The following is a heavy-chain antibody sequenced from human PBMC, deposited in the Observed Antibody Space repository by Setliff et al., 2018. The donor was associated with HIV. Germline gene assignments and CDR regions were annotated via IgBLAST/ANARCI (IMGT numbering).Heavy chain of an antibody. D-gene: IGHD2-2*01. CDR1: GYTFTGYY. J-gene: IGHJ5*02. Sequence: SVKVSCKASGYTFTGYYMHWVRQAPGQGLEWMGGIIPISGTANYAQKFQGRVTITADKSTSTAYMELSGLRSEDTAVYYCARDFGGYCSSMSCPGLFDPWGQGTLVTVSS. CDR2: IIPISGTA. V-gene: IGHV1-69*06. CDR3: ARDFGGYCSSMSCPGLFDP.